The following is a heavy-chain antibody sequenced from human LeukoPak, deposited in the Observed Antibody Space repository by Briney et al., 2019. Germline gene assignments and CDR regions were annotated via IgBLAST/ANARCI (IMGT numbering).Heavy chain of an antibody. V-gene: IGHV4-30-2*01. CDR3: AREPGYYYGSGSYYFLAGYFDY. J-gene: IGHJ4*02. CDR1: GGSISTSSYY. CDR2: IYHSGST. Sequence: PSETLSLTCTVSGGSISTSSYYWGWIRQPPGKGLEWIGYIYHSGSTYYNPSLKSRVTISVDRSKNQFSLKLSSVTAADTAVYYCAREPGYYYGSGSYYFLAGYFDYWGQGTLVTVSS. D-gene: IGHD3-10*01.